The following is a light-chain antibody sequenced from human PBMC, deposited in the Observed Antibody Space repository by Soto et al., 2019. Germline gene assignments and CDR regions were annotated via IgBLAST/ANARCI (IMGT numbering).Light chain of an antibody. CDR2: DGT. Sequence: SVLAQPRSVSGSPGQLLTISCTGTSSDVDDYRYVSWYQQYPGKAPKLVIYDGTKRPSGVPDRFSGSNSGNTASLTISGLQAEDEADYYCCSYVTTPEIFGTGTNVTVL. V-gene: IGLV2-11*01. J-gene: IGLJ1*01. CDR3: CSYVTTPEI. CDR1: SSDVDDYRY.